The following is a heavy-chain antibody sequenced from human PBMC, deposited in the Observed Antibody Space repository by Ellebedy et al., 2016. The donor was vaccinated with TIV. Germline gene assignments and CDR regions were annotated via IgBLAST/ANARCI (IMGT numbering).Heavy chain of an antibody. D-gene: IGHD5-18*01. Sequence: GESLKISCAASGFTVSSNYMSWVRQAPGKGLEWVSVIYSGGSTYYADSVKVRFTISRDNSKNTLYLQMNSLRAEDTAVYYCAREPRDPAIYYGMDVWGQGTTVTVSS. CDR3: AREPRDPAIYYGMDV. V-gene: IGHV3-53*01. J-gene: IGHJ6*02. CDR1: GFTVSSNY. CDR2: IYSGGST.